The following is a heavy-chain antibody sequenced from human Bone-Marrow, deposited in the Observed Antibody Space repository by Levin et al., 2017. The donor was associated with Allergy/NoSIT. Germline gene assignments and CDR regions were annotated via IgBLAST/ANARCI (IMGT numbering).Heavy chain of an antibody. CDR3: AKAGAGATTTAVGYYYGMDV. Sequence: SLKISCAASGFTFDDYAMHWVRQAPGKGLEWVSGISWNSGSIGYADSVKGRFTISRDNAKNSLYLQMNSLRAEDTALYYCAKAGAGATTTAVGYYYGMDVWGQGTTVTVSS. D-gene: IGHD4-17*01. V-gene: IGHV3-9*01. CDR1: GFTFDDYA. J-gene: IGHJ6*02. CDR2: ISWNSGSI.